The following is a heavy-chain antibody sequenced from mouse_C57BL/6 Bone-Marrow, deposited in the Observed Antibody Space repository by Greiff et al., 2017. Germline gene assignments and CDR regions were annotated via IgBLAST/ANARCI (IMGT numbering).Heavy chain of an antibody. CDR1: GFTFSDYG. J-gene: IGHJ2*01. Sequence: EVMLVESGGGLVKPGGSLKLSCAASGFTFSDYGMHWVRQAPEKGLEWVAYISSGSSTIYYADTVKGRYTIYRDNAKNTLVLQMTSLRSEETAMYYCARREIGYLYCFEYWGKGTTLTVAS. D-gene: IGHD2-3*01. CDR2: ISSGSSTI. V-gene: IGHV5-17*01. CDR3: ARREIGYLYCFEY.